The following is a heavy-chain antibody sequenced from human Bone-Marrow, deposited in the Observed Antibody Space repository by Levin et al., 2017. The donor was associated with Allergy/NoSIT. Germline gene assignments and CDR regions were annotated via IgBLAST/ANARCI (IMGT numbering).Heavy chain of an antibody. D-gene: IGHD2-2*02. V-gene: IGHV3-30*18. CDR2: ISYDGSNK. J-gene: IGHJ4*02. CDR1: GFTFSSYG. Sequence: GGSLRLSCAASGFTFSSYGMHWVRQAPGKGLEWVAVISYDGSNKYYADSVKGRFTISRDNSKNTLYLQMNSLRAEDTAVYYCAKDLGVVPAAKPNIGGQGTLVTVSS. CDR3: AKDLGVVPAAKPNI.